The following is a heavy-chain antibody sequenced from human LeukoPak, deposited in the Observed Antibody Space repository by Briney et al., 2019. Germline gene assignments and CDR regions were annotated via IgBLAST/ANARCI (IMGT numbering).Heavy chain of an antibody. V-gene: IGHV4-39*01. D-gene: IGHD2-15*01. J-gene: IGHJ3*02. Sequence: SETLSLTCTVSGGSISSSYYYWGWIRQPPGKGLEWIGSIYYSGSTYYNPSLKSRVTISVDTSKNQLSLKLSSVTAADTAVYSCARLCSGGTCYSNAFDIWGQGTMVTVSS. CDR2: IYYSGST. CDR1: GGSISSSYYY. CDR3: ARLCSGGTCYSNAFDI.